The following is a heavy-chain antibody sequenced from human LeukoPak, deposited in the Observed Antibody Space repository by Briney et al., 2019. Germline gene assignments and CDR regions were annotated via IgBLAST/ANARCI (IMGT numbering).Heavy chain of an antibody. CDR1: GDSISDGNYY. D-gene: IGHD4-17*01. CDR2: IHYTGNT. J-gene: IGHJ4*02. V-gene: IGHV4-30-4*08. Sequence: SETLSLTCTVSGDSISDGNYYWSWIRQPPGKGLEWIGYIHYTGNTYYNSSLKSRLTMSMDTSKSQFSLRLTSVTAADTAVYYCAASVTTGGVVFHWGQGTRVTVSS. CDR3: AASVTTGGVVFH.